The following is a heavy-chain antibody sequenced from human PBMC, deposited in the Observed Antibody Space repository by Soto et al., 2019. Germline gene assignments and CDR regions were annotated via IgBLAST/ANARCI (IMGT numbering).Heavy chain of an antibody. CDR2: TSNSGST. CDR3: ARGGGSTKVDY. CDR1: GGSITSSGYY. Sequence: QVQLQESGPGLVKPSQTLSLTCTVSGGSITSSGYYWSWIRQHPGEGLEWIGFTSNSGSTSYNPSLKSRVTISGDTSSNPFSLNLKSVTAADTAVYYCARGGGSTKVDYWGQGTLVTVSS. V-gene: IGHV4-31*03. J-gene: IGHJ4*02. D-gene: IGHD2-2*01.